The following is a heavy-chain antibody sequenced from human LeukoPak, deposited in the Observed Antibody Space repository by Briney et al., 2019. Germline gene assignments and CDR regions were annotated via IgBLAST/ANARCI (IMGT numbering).Heavy chain of an antibody. CDR1: GGTFSSYA. CDR2: IIPIFGTA. J-gene: IGHJ5*02. CDR3: ARGSIFGVVIEPDDWFDP. Sequence: SVKVSGKASGGTFSSYAISWVRQAPGQGLEWMGGIIPIFGTANYAQKFQGRVTITADESTSTAYMELSSLRSEDTAVYYCARGSIFGVVIEPDDWFDPWGQGTLVTVSS. V-gene: IGHV1-69*01. D-gene: IGHD3-3*01.